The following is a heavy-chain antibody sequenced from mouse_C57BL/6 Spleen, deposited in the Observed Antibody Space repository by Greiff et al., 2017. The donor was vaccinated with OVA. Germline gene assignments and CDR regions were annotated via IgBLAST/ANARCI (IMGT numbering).Heavy chain of an antibody. Sequence: QVQLQQPGAELVKPGASVKLSCKASGYTFTSYWMQWVKQRPGQGLEWIGEIDPSDSYTNYNQKFKGKATLTVDTSSSTAYMQLSSLTSEDSAVYYCARYGNYPDYWGQGTTLTVSS. J-gene: IGHJ2*01. CDR1: GYTFTSYW. V-gene: IGHV1-50*01. CDR2: IDPSDSYT. D-gene: IGHD2-1*01. CDR3: ARYGNYPDY.